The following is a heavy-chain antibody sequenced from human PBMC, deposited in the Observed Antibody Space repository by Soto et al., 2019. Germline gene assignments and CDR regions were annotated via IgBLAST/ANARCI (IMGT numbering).Heavy chain of an antibody. D-gene: IGHD3-3*01. CDR1: DDSINSDKYY. CDR2: IYYRGNA. Sequence: PSETLSLTCSVSDDSINSDKYYWGWIRQPPGKGLEWTGSIYYRGNAYYNPSLQTRVTISLDKSKSQFSLKLNSVTAADSAVYFCARLEGLATISYYFDFWGPGALVTVSS. V-gene: IGHV4-39*01. CDR3: ARLEGLATISYYFDF. J-gene: IGHJ4*02.